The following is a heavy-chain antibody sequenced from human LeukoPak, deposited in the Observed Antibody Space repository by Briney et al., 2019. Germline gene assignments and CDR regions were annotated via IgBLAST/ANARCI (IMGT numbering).Heavy chain of an antibody. CDR3: ARIPATSDAFDI. CDR1: GFSLSTSGMR. V-gene: IGHV2-70*04. J-gene: IGHJ3*02. Sequence: ESGPTLVKPTQTVTLTCTFSGFSLSTSGMRVSCIRQPPGKALEWLARIDWDDAKFYSKSLRTRLTISKDTSKNQVILIVTNMDPVDTATYYCARIPATSDAFDIWGQGTVVTVSS. CDR2: IDWDDAK.